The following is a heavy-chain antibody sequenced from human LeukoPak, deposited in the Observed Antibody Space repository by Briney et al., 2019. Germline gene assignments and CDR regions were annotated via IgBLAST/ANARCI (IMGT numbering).Heavy chain of an antibody. CDR2: ISGSGGST. CDR1: GFTFGSYA. V-gene: IGHV3-23*01. CDR3: AKAAQPVDYYYGMDV. Sequence: GGSLRLSCAASGFTFGSYAMSWVRQAPVKGLEWVSAISGSGGSTYYADSVKGRFTISRDNSKNTLYLQMNSLRAEDTAVYYCAKAAQPVDYYYGMDVWGQGTTVTVSS. J-gene: IGHJ6*02.